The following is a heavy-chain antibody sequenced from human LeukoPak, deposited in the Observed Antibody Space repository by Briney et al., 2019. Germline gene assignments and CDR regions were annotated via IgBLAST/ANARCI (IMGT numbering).Heavy chain of an antibody. CDR3: AGRITGYSSGYVY. J-gene: IGHJ4*02. CDR1: GITFSNYA. D-gene: IGHD5-18*01. CDR2: ISGSAHKI. Sequence: GGSLRLSCVASGITFSNYAVSWVRQAPDKGLDWVSVISGSAHKICYADSVKGRFTISRVNSENIVYLQMNNLRAEDTALYYCAGRITGYSSGYVYWGQGTLVTVSS. V-gene: IGHV3-23*01.